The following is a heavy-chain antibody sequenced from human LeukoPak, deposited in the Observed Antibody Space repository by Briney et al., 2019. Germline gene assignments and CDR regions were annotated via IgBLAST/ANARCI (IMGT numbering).Heavy chain of an antibody. CDR2: IYSGGST. D-gene: IGHD6-13*01. J-gene: IGHJ4*02. CDR1: GFTVSSNY. Sequence: GGSLRLSCAASGFTVSSNYMSWVRQAPGKGLEWVSVIYSGGSTYYADSVKGRFTISRDNSRNTLYLQMNSLRAEDTAVYYCAKRPSGNWYVVYFDYWGQGTLVTVSS. V-gene: IGHV3-53*01. CDR3: AKRPSGNWYVVYFDY.